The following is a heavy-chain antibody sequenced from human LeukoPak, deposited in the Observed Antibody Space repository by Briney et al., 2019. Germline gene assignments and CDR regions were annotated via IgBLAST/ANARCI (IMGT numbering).Heavy chain of an antibody. CDR3: ASEGKDSSSDY. V-gene: IGHV4-30-2*01. CDR2: IYHSGST. CDR1: GGSISSGGYY. J-gene: IGHJ4*02. Sequence: PSQTLSLTCTVSGGSISSGGYYWSWIRQPPGKGLEWIGYIYHSGSTCYNPSLKSRVTISVDRSKNQFSLKLSSVTAADTAVYYCASEGKDSSSDYWGQGTLVTVSS. D-gene: IGHD6-6*01.